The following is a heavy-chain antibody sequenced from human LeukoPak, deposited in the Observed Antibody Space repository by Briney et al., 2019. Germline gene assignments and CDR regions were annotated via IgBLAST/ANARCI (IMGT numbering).Heavy chain of an antibody. CDR1: GFTLSSYW. V-gene: IGHV3-7*03. J-gene: IGHJ3*02. Sequence: PGGSLRLSCAASGFTLSSYWMSWLRQAPGKGLEWVANIKEDGSEKYYVDSVKGRFTISRDNAKNSLYLHMNSLTAEDTAMYYCARDWVAGVPFDAFDIWGQGTTVTVSS. CDR2: IKEDGSEK. CDR3: ARDWVAGVPFDAFDI. D-gene: IGHD3-10*01.